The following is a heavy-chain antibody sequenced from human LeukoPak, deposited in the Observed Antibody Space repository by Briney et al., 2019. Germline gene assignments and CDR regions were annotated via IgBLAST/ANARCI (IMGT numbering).Heavy chain of an antibody. CDR1: GGTFISYA. J-gene: IGHJ5*02. Sequence: SSVKVSCKASGGTFISYAIRWVRQAPGQGLEWMGRIIPNFGTANYAQKFQGRVTINTDESTSTAYMELSSLSSRDPARCFFARGNNWFDLGGQGNVTTVTS. V-gene: IGHV1-69*05. CDR3: ARGNNWFDL. CDR2: IIPNFGTA.